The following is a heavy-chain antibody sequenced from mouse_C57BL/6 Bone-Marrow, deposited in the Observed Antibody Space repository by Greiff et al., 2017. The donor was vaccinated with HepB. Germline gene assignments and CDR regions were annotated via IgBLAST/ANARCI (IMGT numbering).Heavy chain of an antibody. CDR1: GYTFTSYW. J-gene: IGHJ2*01. Sequence: QVQLQQPGAELVKPGASVKLSCKASGYTFTSYWMHWVKQRPGQGLEWIGMIHPNSGSTNYNEKFKSKATLTVDKSSSTAYMQLSSLTSEDSAVYYCARSGRGPYGPDYWGQGTTLTVSS. D-gene: IGHD1-1*02. V-gene: IGHV1-64*01. CDR2: IHPNSGST. CDR3: ARSGRGPYGPDY.